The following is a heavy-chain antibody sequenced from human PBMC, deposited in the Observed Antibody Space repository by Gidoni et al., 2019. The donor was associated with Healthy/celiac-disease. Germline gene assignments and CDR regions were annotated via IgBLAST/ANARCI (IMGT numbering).Heavy chain of an antibody. V-gene: IGHV3-48*01. D-gene: IGHD3-10*01. J-gene: IGHJ6*02. CDR1: GFTFSSYS. CDR2: ISSSSSTI. CDR3: ARDDDRLLWFGAYYYYYGMDV. Sequence: EVQLVESGGGLVQPGGSLRLSCAASGFTFSSYSMNWVRQAPGKGLEWVSYISSSSSTIYYADSVKGRFTISRDNAKNSLYLQMNSLRAEDTAVYYCARDDDRLLWFGAYYYYYGMDVWGQGTTVTVSS.